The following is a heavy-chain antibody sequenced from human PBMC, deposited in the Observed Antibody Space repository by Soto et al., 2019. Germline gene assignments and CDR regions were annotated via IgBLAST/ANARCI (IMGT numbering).Heavy chain of an antibody. CDR2: ISAYNGNT. CDR3: ARVLTAAGFDY. D-gene: IGHD6-13*01. J-gene: IGHJ4*02. Sequence: GASVKVSCKASGGTFSSYAINWVRQAPGQGLEWMGWISAYNGNTNYAQKLQGRVTMTTDTSTSTAYMELRSLRSDDTAVYYCARVLTAAGFDYWGQGTLVTVSS. V-gene: IGHV1-18*01. CDR1: GGTFSSYA.